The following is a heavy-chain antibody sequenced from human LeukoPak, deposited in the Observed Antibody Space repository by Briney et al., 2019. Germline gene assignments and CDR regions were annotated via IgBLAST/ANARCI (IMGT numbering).Heavy chain of an antibody. CDR1: GYTFTSYD. V-gene: IGHV1-8*01. CDR2: MNPNSGNT. J-gene: IGHJ6*02. Sequence: ASVKVSCKPSGYTFTSYDINWVRQATGQGLEWMGWMNPNSGNTGYAQKFQGRVTMTRNTSISTAYMELSSLRSEDTAVYYCARDQRYILTGYQNYYCYYGMDVWGQGTTVTVSS. CDR3: ARDQRYILTGYQNYYCYYGMDV. D-gene: IGHD3-9*01.